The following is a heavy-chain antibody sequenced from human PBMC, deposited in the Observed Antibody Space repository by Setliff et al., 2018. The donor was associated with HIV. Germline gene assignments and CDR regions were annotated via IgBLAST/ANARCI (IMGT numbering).Heavy chain of an antibody. CDR2: IYQNGLT. V-gene: IGHV4-4*02. D-gene: IGHD3-22*01. CDR1: GDSISSRNW. CDR3: VRAGDYYDSTGARAGFDF. J-gene: IGHJ3*01. Sequence: SETLSLTCAVTGDSISSRNWWSWVRQALGKGLQWIGEIYQNGLTNYSPSLKSRVSMSLDKSKNQFSLKMTSVTAADTAVYYCVRAGDYYDSTGARAGFDFWGQGTRVTVS.